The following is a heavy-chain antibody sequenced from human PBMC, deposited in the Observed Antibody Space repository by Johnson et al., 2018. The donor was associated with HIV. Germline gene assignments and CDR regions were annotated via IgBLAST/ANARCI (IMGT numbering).Heavy chain of an antibody. CDR1: GFIFGDHY. V-gene: IGHV3-30*03. Sequence: QVQLVESGGGLVQPGGSLRLSCVASGFIFGDHYMDWVRQAPGKGLEWVAVISYDGSNKYYADSVKGRFTISRDNAKDSLFLQMNSLRAEDTAVYYCARSNAFDIWGQGTMVTVSS. CDR3: ARSNAFDI. CDR2: ISYDGSNK. J-gene: IGHJ3*02.